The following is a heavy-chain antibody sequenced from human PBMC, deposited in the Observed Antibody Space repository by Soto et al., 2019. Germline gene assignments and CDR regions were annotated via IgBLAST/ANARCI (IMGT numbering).Heavy chain of an antibody. V-gene: IGHV3-23*01. D-gene: IGHD1-20*01. CDR2: IAGVDI. CDR1: GLTMSTYA. CDR3: AKDHFKGNGIYDGFDV. J-gene: IGHJ3*01. Sequence: GGSLRLSCAGNGLTMSTYAMSWVRQAPGKGLEWVSTIAGVDIFYADSVQGRFTISIDNSKNLLSLQMNSLTADDTATYYCAKDHFKGNGIYDGFDVWGQGTTVTVSS.